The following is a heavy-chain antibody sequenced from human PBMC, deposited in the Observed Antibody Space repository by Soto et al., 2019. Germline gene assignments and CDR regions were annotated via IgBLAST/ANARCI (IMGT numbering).Heavy chain of an antibody. CDR1: GGSISSYY. J-gene: IGHJ3*02. CDR2: IYYSGST. V-gene: IGHV4-59*01. CDR3: ARTTTQDAFDI. Sequence: SETLSLTCTVSGGSISSYYWSWIRQPPGKGLEWIGYIYYSGSTNYNPSLKSRVTISVDTSKNQFSLKLSSVTAADTAVYYCARTTTQDAFDIWGQGTMVNVSS. D-gene: IGHD4-17*01.